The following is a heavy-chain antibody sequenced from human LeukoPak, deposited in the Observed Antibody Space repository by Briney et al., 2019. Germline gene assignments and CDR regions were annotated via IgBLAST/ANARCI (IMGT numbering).Heavy chain of an antibody. V-gene: IGHV4-39*07. CDR2: IYYSGST. CDR1: GGSISSSSYY. D-gene: IGHD2-8*01. J-gene: IGHJ6*03. Sequence: SETLSLTCTVSGGSISSSSYYWGWIRQPPGKGLEWIGSIYYSGSTYYNPSLKSRVTISVDTSKNQFSLKLSSVTAADTAVYYCARVSFDAYMDVWGKGTTVTVSS. CDR3: ARVSFDAYMDV.